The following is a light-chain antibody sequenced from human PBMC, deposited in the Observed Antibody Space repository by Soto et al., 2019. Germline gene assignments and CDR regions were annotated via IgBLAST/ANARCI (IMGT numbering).Light chain of an antibody. V-gene: IGKV3-11*01. CDR1: QSVSID. CDR2: DAS. CDR3: QQRSNWPPIT. Sequence: EIVMTQSPATLSVSPGERATLSCRASQSVSIDLAWYQQKPGQAPRLLIHDASNRATGIPARFSGSGSGTDFSLTISSLEPEDFAVYYCQQRSNWPPITFGQGTRLEIK. J-gene: IGKJ5*01.